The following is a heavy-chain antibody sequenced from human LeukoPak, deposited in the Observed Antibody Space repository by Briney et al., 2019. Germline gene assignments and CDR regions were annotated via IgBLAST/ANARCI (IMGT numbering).Heavy chain of an antibody. Sequence: SETLSLTCTVSDGSIRSSTYYWGWIRQPPGKGLEWIGSIYYSGSTYYNPSLKSRVTISVDTSKNQFSLKLSSVTAADTAVYYCARGFLTYYYGSGSYYGYWGQGTLVTVSS. CDR2: IYYSGST. J-gene: IGHJ4*02. CDR1: DGSIRSSTYY. CDR3: ARGFLTYYYGSGSYYGY. D-gene: IGHD3-10*01. V-gene: IGHV4-39*01.